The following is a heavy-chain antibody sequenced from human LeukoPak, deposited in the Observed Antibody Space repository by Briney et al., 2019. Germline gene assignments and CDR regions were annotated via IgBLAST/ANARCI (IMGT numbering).Heavy chain of an antibody. D-gene: IGHD3-22*01. CDR3: ARHYYDGGGY. V-gene: IGHV1-46*01. CDR1: GYSFTSYY. J-gene: IGHJ4*02. CDR2: INPSGGSP. Sequence: ASVKVSCKASGYSFTSYYIHWVRQAPGHGLEWMGVINPSGGSPTYAQKFQGRVTMTRETSTSTVYMELSSLRSEDTAVYYCARHYYDGGGYWGQGALVTDSS.